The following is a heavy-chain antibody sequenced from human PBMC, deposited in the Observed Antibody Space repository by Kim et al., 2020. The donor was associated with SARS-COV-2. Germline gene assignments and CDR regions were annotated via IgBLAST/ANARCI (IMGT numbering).Heavy chain of an antibody. CDR2: IYYSGST. CDR3: ARQGPYYYDSSGPLFSISAYAFDI. D-gene: IGHD3-22*01. CDR1: GGSISSYY. Sequence: SETLSLTCTVSGGSISSYYWSWIRQPPGKGLEWIGYIYYSGSTNYNPSLKSRVTISVDTSKNQFSLKLSSVTAADTAVYYCARQGPYYYDSSGPLFSISAYAFDIWGQGTMVTVSS. J-gene: IGHJ3*02. V-gene: IGHV4-59*08.